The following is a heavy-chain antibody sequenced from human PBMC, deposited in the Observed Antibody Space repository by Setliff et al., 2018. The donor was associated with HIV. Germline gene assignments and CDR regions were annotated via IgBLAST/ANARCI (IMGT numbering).Heavy chain of an antibody. CDR2: ISSSGSSM. Sequence: GSLRLSCAASGFTFGNYEMNWVRQAPGKGLEWLSYISSSGSSMYYADSAKGRFTISRDNAKSSLHLLMDSIRAEDTAVYYCARPNYYDSSGSFDYWGQGTLVTVSS. V-gene: IGHV3-48*03. D-gene: IGHD3-22*01. CDR3: ARPNYYDSSGSFDY. CDR1: GFTFGNYE. J-gene: IGHJ4*02.